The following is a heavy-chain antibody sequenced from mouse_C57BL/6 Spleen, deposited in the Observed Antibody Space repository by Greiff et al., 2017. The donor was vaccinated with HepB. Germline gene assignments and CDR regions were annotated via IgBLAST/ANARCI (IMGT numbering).Heavy chain of an antibody. CDR2: ISDGGSYT. V-gene: IGHV5-4*01. CDR1: GFTFSSYA. D-gene: IGHD1-1*01. Sequence: EVMLVESGGGLVKPGGSLKLSCAASGFTFSSYAMSWVRQTPEKRLEWVATISDGGSYTYYPDNVKGRFTISRDNAKNNLYLQMSHLKSEDTAMYYWAREHYYGSSLYYFDYWGQGTTLTVSS. J-gene: IGHJ2*01. CDR3: AREHYYGSSLYYFDY.